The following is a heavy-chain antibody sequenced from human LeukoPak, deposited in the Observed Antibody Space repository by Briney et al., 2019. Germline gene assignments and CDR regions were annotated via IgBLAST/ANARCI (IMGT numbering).Heavy chain of an antibody. V-gene: IGHV4-59*08. CDR2: MYYSGTT. D-gene: IGHD3-10*01. CDR3: ARYWYGSESYPFDN. J-gene: IGHJ4*02. Sequence: SETLSLTCTVSGGSISSYYWSWIRQPPGKGLEWIGYMYYSGTTNYSPSLKSRVTMSVDTSKNQFSLKLSSVTAADTAVYYCARYWYGSESYPFDNWGQGTLVTVSS. CDR1: GGSISSYY.